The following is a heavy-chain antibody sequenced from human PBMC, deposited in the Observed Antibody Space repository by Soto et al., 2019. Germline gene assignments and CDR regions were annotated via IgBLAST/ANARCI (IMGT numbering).Heavy chain of an antibody. Sequence: SLTCTVSGDSLSSGDYSWNWIRQPPGKGLEWIGHIYYSGSTYYNPSLKSRVTISVDTSKNQFSLKMSSVTVADTAIYYCAKAANPFQVLNWFDPWGQGTMVTVYS. D-gene: IGHD2-15*01. CDR3: AKAANPFQVLNWFDP. CDR2: IYYSGST. J-gene: IGHJ5*02. V-gene: IGHV4-30-4*01. CDR1: GDSLSSGDYS.